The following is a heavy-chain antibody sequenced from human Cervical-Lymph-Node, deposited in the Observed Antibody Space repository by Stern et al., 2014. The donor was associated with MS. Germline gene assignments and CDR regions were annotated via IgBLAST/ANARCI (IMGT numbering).Heavy chain of an antibody. D-gene: IGHD5-24*01. CDR3: TREMAARRLDP. Sequence: VQLVQSGGTLVQPGGSLRLSCAASGSTVNSNYMTWVRQAPGKGLEWVSIFYSGISTYYAESVKGRFSFSIDNSKNPLFLHMNNLRVEDTAMYYCTREMAARRLDPWGQGTLVIVSA. J-gene: IGHJ5*02. CDR2: FYSGIST. CDR1: GSTVNSNY. V-gene: IGHV3-66*01.